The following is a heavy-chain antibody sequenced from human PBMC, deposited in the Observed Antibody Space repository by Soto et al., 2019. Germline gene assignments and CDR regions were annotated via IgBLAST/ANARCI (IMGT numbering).Heavy chain of an antibody. J-gene: IGHJ5*02. V-gene: IGHV1-2*04. CDR2: VNPKSGVT. Sequence: ASVKVSCKASGYTFTAFYIQWVRQAPGQGLEWMGWVNPKSGVTNYAQKFQAWVTMTRDTSISTAYMDLIRLRSDATAVYYCARGGYCNDRICDNWFEPWGQGTLVTVSS. CDR3: ARGGYCNDRICDNWFEP. CDR1: GYTFTAFY. D-gene: IGHD2-15*01.